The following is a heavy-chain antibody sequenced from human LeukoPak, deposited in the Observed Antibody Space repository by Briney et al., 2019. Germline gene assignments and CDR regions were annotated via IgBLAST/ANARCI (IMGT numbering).Heavy chain of an antibody. CDR1: GFTFSGYS. J-gene: IGHJ4*02. CDR2: ISSSTSII. D-gene: IGHD3-10*01. Sequence: PGGSLTLSCAASGFTFSGYSMNWVRQAPGKGLEWVSYISSSTSIIYYADSVRGRFTISRDNAKNSLYLRMNSLRDDDTAVYFCARDYGSHGEYFDYWGQGTLVTVSS. V-gene: IGHV3-48*02. CDR3: ARDYGSHGEYFDY.